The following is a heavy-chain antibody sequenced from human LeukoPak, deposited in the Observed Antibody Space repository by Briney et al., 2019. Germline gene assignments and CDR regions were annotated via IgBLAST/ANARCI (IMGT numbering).Heavy chain of an antibody. CDR2: FNPNSGGT. CDR1: GYTFTGYY. Sequence: ASVTVTRTSSGYTFTGYYLHWVRQPPAQGLEWMGGFNPNSGGTNYEQKFQGSVTMTRDTSSSTAYMELSTLGPEDTAVYYCARQQLVHGGVYYYYYMDVWGKGTTVTVSS. D-gene: IGHD6-13*01. V-gene: IGHV1-2*02. J-gene: IGHJ6*03. CDR3: ARQQLVHGGVYYYYYMDV.